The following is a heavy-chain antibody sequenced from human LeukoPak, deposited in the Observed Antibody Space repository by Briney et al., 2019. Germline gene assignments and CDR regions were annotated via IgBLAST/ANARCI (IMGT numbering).Heavy chain of an antibody. CDR2: ISGSGGST. CDR1: GFTVSSNY. Sequence: GGSLRLSCAASGFTVSSNYMSWVRQAPGKGLEWVSAISGSGGSTYYADSVKGRCTISRDNSKNMLYLQMNRLRAEDTALYYCAKDLGGTDYWGQGTLVTVSS. J-gene: IGHJ4*02. V-gene: IGHV3-23*01. CDR3: AKDLGGTDY. D-gene: IGHD1-26*01.